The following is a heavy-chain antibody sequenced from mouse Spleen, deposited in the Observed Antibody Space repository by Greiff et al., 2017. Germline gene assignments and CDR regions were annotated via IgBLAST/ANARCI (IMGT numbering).Heavy chain of an antibody. Sequence: EVKLMESGGGLVQPGGSLKLSCATSGFTFSDYYMYWVRQTPEKRLEWVAYISNGGGSTYYPDTLKGRFTISRDSAKNTRYLQMSRLKSEDTAMYYCARPPYGYDGTWFAYWGQGTLVTVSA. J-gene: IGHJ3*01. CDR3: ARPPYGYDGTWFAY. CDR2: ISNGGGST. V-gene: IGHV5-12*02. D-gene: IGHD2-2*01. CDR1: GFTFSDYY.